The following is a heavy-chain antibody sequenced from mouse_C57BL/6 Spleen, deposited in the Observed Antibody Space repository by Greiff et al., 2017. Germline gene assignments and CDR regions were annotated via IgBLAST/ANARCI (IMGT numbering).Heavy chain of an antibody. CDR1: GYAFSSSW. V-gene: IGHV1-82*01. J-gene: IGHJ1*03. CDR2: IYPGDGDT. CDR3: ASIWDVGYFDV. Sequence: QVQLQQSGPELVKPGASVKISCKASGYAFSSSWMNWVKQRPGKGLEWIGRIYPGDGDTNYNGKFKGKATLTADKSSSTAYMQLSSLTSEDSAVYFCASIWDVGYFDVWGTGTTVTVSS. D-gene: IGHD4-1*01.